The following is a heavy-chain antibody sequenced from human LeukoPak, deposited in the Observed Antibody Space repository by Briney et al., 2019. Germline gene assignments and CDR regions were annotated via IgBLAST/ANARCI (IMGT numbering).Heavy chain of an antibody. CDR1: GYDFVSFG. D-gene: IGHD3-22*01. J-gene: IGHJ3*01. CDR3: ARDRGYRPDTFDL. V-gene: IGHV1-18*01. Sequence: ASVKVSCKASGYDFVSFGISWLRQAPGQGLEWMAWMSPHNGGRKFAERIQDRVTLTTDTSTNTAYMDLRSLRSDHTAIYYCARDRGYRPDTFDLWGQGTTVIVSS. CDR2: MSPHNGGR.